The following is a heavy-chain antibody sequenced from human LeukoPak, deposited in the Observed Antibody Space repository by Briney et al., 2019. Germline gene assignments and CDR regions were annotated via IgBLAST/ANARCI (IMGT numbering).Heavy chain of an antibody. J-gene: IGHJ4*02. CDR1: GYTFTSYD. CDR2: MNPNSGNT. V-gene: IGHV1-8*03. Sequence: ASVKVSCKASGYTFTSYDINWVRQATGQGLEWMGWMNPNSGNTGYAQKFQGRVTITRNTSISTAYMELSSLRSEDTAVYYCARGKHRPGIAAAGIGYWGQGTLVTVSS. D-gene: IGHD6-13*01. CDR3: ARGKHRPGIAAAGIGY.